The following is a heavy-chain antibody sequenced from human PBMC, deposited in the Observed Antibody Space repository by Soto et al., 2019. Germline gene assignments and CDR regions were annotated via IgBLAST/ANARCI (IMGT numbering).Heavy chain of an antibody. CDR2: INPESTTL. CDR1: EITLNIYW. D-gene: IGHD3-10*01. CDR3: TKDTFGAWDS. J-gene: IGHJ4*02. V-gene: IGHV3-74*01. Sequence: GGSLRLSCTASEITLNIYWMHWIRQAPGKGLVWVSRINPESTTLTYADSVTGRFTISRDSAKNTLYLQMNGLSAEDTAIYYCTKDTFGAWDSWGQRTLVTVSS.